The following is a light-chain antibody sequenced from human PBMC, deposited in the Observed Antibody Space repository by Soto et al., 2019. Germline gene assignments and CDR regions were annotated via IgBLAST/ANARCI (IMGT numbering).Light chain of an antibody. V-gene: IGLV2-14*01. CDR1: SSDVGGYNY. CDR2: DVS. Sequence: QSVLTQPASVSGSPGQSITIYCTGTSSDVGGYNYVSWYQQHPGKAPKLMIYDVSNRPSGVSNRFSGSKSGNTASLTISGLQAEDEADYYCSSYTSSSTRGVFGTGTKVTVL. J-gene: IGLJ1*01. CDR3: SSYTSSSTRGV.